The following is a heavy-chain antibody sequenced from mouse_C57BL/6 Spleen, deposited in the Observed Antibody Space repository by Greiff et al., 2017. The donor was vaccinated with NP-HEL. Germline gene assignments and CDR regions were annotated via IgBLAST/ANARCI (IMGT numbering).Heavy chain of an antibody. CDR3: TELGHRRYWYFDV. J-gene: IGHJ1*03. V-gene: IGHV6-3*01. D-gene: IGHD4-1*01. CDR2: IRLKSDTYAT. Sequence: DVQLQESGGGLVQPGGSMKLSCVASGFTFSNYWMNWVRQSPEKGLEWVAQIRLKSDTYATHYAESVQGRFTISRDDTNSSVHLQMNNLTAEDTVIYYCTELGHRRYWYFDVWGTGTTVTVSS. CDR1: GFTFSNYW.